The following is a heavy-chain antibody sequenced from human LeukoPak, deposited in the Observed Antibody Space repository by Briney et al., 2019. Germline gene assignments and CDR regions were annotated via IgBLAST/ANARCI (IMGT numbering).Heavy chain of an antibody. CDR1: GGSISSGSYY. D-gene: IGHD1-26*01. V-gene: IGHV4-61*02. Sequence: PSETLSLTCTVSGGSISSGSYYWSWIRQPAGKGLEWIGRIYTSGSTNYNPSLKRRVTISVDTSKNQFSLKLSSVTAADTAVYYCARDKVGFGYWGQGTLVTVSS. CDR2: IYTSGST. CDR3: ARDKVGFGY. J-gene: IGHJ4*02.